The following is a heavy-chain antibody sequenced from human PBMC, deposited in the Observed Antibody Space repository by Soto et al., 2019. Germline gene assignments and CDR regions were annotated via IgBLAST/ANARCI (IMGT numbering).Heavy chain of an antibody. CDR1: GLTFRSYG. CDR2: ISYDGSNE. D-gene: IGHD5-12*01. CDR3: AKDLGGFSVYDKGLFDY. V-gene: IGHV3-30*18. Sequence: QVQLVESGGGVVQPGRSLRLSCAASGLTFRSYGMHWVRQAPGKGLEWAAVISYDGSNEYYADSVKGRFTISRDNSKNTLFLQMNSLRVEDTAVYYCAKDLGGFSVYDKGLFDYWGQGTLVTVSS. J-gene: IGHJ4*02.